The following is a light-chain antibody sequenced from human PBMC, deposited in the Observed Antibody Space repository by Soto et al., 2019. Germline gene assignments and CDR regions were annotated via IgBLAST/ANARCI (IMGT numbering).Light chain of an antibody. CDR2: GTS. V-gene: IGKV3-15*01. CDR1: QRVGSN. J-gene: IGKJ2*01. Sequence: EIVMTQSPATLSVSPGERATLSCRASQRVGSNLAWYQQKPGQAPWLLIYGTSTRATGVPPRFSGSGSGTEFTLTISGLQPEDFAIYYCQQSYSTLMFTFGQGTKLEIK. CDR3: QQSYSTLMFT.